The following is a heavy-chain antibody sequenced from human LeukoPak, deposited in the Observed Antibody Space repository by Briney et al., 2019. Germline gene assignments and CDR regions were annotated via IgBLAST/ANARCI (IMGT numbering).Heavy chain of an antibody. Sequence: SETLSLTSAVYGGSFSGYYWSWIRQPPGKGLEWIGEINHSGSTNYNPSLKSRGTISVDTSKNQFSLKLSSVTAADTAVYYCARLSYYGSGSYWIVDYWGQGTLVTVSS. J-gene: IGHJ4*02. CDR1: GGSFSGYY. D-gene: IGHD3-10*01. CDR2: INHSGST. V-gene: IGHV4-34*01. CDR3: ARLSYYGSGSYWIVDY.